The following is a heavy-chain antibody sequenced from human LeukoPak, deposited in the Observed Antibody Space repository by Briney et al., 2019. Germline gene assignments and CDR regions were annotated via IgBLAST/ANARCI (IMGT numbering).Heavy chain of an antibody. Sequence: PSETLSLTCAVYGGSFSGYYWSWIRQPPGKGLEWIGEINHSGSTNHNPSLKSRVTISVDTSKNQFSLKLSSVTAADTAVYYCARGTHDYWGQGTLVTVSS. V-gene: IGHV4-34*01. CDR1: GGSFSGYY. CDR3: ARGTHDY. J-gene: IGHJ4*02. CDR2: INHSGST.